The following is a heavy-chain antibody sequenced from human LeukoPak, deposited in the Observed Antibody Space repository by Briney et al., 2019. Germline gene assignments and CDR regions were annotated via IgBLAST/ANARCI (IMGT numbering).Heavy chain of an antibody. CDR2: ISSSSSYI. CDR1: GFTFSSYS. Sequence: GGSLRLSCAASGFTFSSYSMNWVRQAPGKGLEWVSSISSSSSYIYYADSVKGRFTISGDNAKNSLYLQMNSLRAEDTAVYYCARASEQLVISDAFDIWGQGTMVTVSS. V-gene: IGHV3-21*01. D-gene: IGHD6-13*01. CDR3: ARASEQLVISDAFDI. J-gene: IGHJ3*02.